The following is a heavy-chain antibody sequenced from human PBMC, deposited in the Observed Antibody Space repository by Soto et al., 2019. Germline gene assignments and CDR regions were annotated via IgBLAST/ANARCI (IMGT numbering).Heavy chain of an antibody. CDR1: GFSVSTSGEG. V-gene: IGHV2-5*02. CDR3: AHKGGRGAAMDV. D-gene: IGHD2-15*01. CDR2: IYWDDDE. J-gene: IGHJ6*02. Sequence: QITLKESGPTLGKPTQTLTLTCTFSGFSVSTSGEGVAWIRQPPGKALEWLALIYWDDDERYSPFLQSRVTITKDTSKNQVVLTITNMDPVDTATYYCAHKGGRGAAMDVWGQGTTVTVSS.